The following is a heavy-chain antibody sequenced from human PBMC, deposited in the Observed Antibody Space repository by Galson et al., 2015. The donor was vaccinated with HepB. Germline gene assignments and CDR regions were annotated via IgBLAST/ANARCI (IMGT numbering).Heavy chain of an antibody. V-gene: IGHV3-23*01. CDR1: GFTFSNYA. CDR3: AKGPVVPAAPYYFDY. CDR2: ISGSGGTP. J-gene: IGHJ4*02. Sequence: SLRLSCAASGFTFSNYAMSWVRQAPGEGLEWVSAISGSGGTPYYADSVKGRFTISRDNSKKTVYLQMNSLRAEDTTVFYCAKGPVVPAAPYYFDYWGQGTLVTVSS. D-gene: IGHD2-2*01.